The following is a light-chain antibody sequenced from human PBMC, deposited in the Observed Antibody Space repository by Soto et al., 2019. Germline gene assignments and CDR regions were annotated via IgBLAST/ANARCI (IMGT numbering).Light chain of an antibody. J-gene: IGLJ2*01. CDR1: TSNIGAGYD. CDR2: GNS. CDR3: QSYDSSLSGAV. Sequence: QSVVTQSPSVSGAPGHRVTISCTGSTSNIGAGYDVYWYQQLPGTAPKLLMYGNSNRPSGVPERFSGSKSGTSASLAITGLHAEDEADYYCQSYDSSLSGAVFGGGTKLTVL. V-gene: IGLV1-40*01.